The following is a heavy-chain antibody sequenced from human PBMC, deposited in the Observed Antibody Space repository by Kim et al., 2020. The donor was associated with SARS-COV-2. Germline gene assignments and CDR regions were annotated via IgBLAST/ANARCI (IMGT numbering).Heavy chain of an antibody. Sequence: YNPVLKRRVTMSVDTSKNPFSLNLSSVTAADTAVYYCARVPPYYFYSTMDGWGQGTTVTVSS. J-gene: IGHJ6*02. D-gene: IGHD2-21*02. V-gene: IGHV4-31*02. CDR3: ARVPPYYFYSTMDG.